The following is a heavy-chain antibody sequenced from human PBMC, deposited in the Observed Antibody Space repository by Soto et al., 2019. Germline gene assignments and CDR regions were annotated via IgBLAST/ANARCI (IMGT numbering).Heavy chain of an antibody. Sequence: QVQLVQSGAEVKKPGSSVKVSCKASGGTFSSYAISWVRQAPGQGLEWMGGIIPIFGTANYAQKFQGRVTITADESTSTDYMELSSLRSEDTAVYYCARGPRITGTTTLGYWGQGTLVTVSS. D-gene: IGHD1-7*01. CDR1: GGTFSSYA. CDR2: IIPIFGTA. CDR3: ARGPRITGTTTLGY. J-gene: IGHJ4*02. V-gene: IGHV1-69*13.